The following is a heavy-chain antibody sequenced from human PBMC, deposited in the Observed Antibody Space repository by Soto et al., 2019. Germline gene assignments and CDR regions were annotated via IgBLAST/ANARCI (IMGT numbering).Heavy chain of an antibody. Sequence: KAGGSLRLSCAASGFTFSSYSMNWVRQAPGKGLEWVSSISSSSSYIYYADSVKGRFTISRDNAKNSLYLQMNSLRAEDTAVYYCARRREEMATIHYYYYGMDVWGQGTTVTVSS. V-gene: IGHV3-21*01. CDR1: GFTFSSYS. CDR2: ISSSSSYI. J-gene: IGHJ6*02. D-gene: IGHD5-12*01. CDR3: ARRREEMATIHYYYYGMDV.